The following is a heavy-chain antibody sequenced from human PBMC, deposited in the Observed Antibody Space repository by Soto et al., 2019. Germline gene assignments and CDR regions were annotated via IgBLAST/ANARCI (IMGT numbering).Heavy chain of an antibody. D-gene: IGHD6-6*01. CDR2: ISGSGGST. V-gene: IGHV3-23*01. J-gene: IGHJ4*02. Sequence: GGSLRLSCAASGFTFSSYAMSWVRQAPGKGLEWVSAISGSGGSTYYADSVKGRFTISRDNSKNTLYLQMNSLRAEDTAVYYCAKVWGNIAARFVAVGYWGQGTLVTVSS. CDR1: GFTFSSYA. CDR3: AKVWGNIAARFVAVGY.